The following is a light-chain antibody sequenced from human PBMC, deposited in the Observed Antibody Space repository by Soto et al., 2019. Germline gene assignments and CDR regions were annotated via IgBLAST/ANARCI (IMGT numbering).Light chain of an antibody. V-gene: IGKV3-15*01. J-gene: IGKJ1*01. Sequence: EIVITQSPATLSVSPGERATLSCRASQSVSSNLAWYQQKPGQAPRLLIYGASTRATGIPARFSGSGSGTEFTLTISSLQSEDFAVYYCQQYNNWLVTFGQGTKV. CDR3: QQYNNWLVT. CDR1: QSVSSN. CDR2: GAS.